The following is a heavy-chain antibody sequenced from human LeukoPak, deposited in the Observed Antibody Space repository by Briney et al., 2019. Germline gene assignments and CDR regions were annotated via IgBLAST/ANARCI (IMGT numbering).Heavy chain of an antibody. D-gene: IGHD3-10*01. CDR3: ARERQDTIVHSGAFDI. CDR1: GFTFSTYF. J-gene: IGHJ3*02. Sequence: GGSLRLSCAASGFTFSTYFMHWVRQAPGKELEWVAVIASDGSHTFYVESVKGRFTISRDNSKNTLYLQMNSLRAEDTAVYFCARERQDTIVHSGAFDIWGQGTMVTVSS. V-gene: IGHV3-30-3*01. CDR2: IASDGSHT.